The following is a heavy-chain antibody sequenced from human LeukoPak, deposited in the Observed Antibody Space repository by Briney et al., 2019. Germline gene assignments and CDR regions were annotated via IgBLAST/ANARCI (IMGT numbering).Heavy chain of an antibody. D-gene: IGHD3-10*01. Sequence: SETLSLTCAVYGGSFSGYYWSWIRQPPGKGLEWIGSIYYSGSTYYNPSLKSRVTISVDTSKNQFSLKLSSVTAADTAVYYCARENGVVRGVITKYNWFDPWGQGTLVTVSS. J-gene: IGHJ5*02. CDR2: IYYSGST. CDR3: ARENGVVRGVITKYNWFDP. V-gene: IGHV4-34*01. CDR1: GGSFSGYY.